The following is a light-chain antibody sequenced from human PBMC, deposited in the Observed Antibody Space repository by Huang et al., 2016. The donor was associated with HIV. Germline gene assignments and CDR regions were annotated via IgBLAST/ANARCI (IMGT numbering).Light chain of an antibody. V-gene: IGKV3-15*01. CDR2: GAS. CDR3: QQYNNWPYT. Sequence: DTVMTQTPATLSVSPGARATLSCRASQSVGSTLAWFQQQPGQAPRLLIHGASTRATGIPARFSGSGSGTEFTLTISSLQSEDFAVYYCQQYNNWPYTFGQGTKLEIK. CDR1: QSVGST. J-gene: IGKJ2*01.